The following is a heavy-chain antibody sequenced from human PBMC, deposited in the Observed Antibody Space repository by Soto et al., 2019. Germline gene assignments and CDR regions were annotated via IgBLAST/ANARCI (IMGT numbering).Heavy chain of an antibody. CDR1: GCSISSYY. Sequence: XETLSLTCTVAGCSISSYYWSWIRQPPGKGLEWIGYIYYSGSTNYNPSLKSRVTISVDTSKNQFSLKLSSVTAADTAVDYCARSGIADRPGDDYYYGMDVWGQGTTVTVSS. J-gene: IGHJ6*02. V-gene: IGHV4-59*01. CDR2: IYYSGST. CDR3: ARSGIADRPGDDYYYGMDV. D-gene: IGHD6-6*01.